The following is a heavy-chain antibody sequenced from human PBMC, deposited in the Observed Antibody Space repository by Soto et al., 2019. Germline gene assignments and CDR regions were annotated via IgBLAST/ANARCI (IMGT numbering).Heavy chain of an antibody. Sequence: EVQLLESGGGLVQPGGSLRLSCAASGFTFSSYALSWVRQAPGKWLEWVSVISGSGGSTYYADSVKGRFTISRDNSKNTLYLQTNGMRADDTAVYYCVKSSGWFAPCDYWGQGTVVTVSS. CDR2: ISGSGGST. CDR1: GFTFSSYA. V-gene: IGHV3-23*01. CDR3: VKSSGWFAPCDY. D-gene: IGHD6-19*01. J-gene: IGHJ4*02.